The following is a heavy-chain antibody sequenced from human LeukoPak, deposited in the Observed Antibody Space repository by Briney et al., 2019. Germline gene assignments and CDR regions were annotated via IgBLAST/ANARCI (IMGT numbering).Heavy chain of an antibody. D-gene: IGHD6-13*01. Sequence: PGRSLRLSCAASGFTFDDYAMHWVRQAPGKGLEWVSGISWNSGSIGYAYSVKGRFTISRDNAKNSLYLQMNSLRAEDTALYYCAKDRSSSWATPLDYWGQGTLVTVSS. CDR1: GFTFDDYA. CDR3: AKDRSSSWATPLDY. J-gene: IGHJ4*02. V-gene: IGHV3-9*01. CDR2: ISWNSGSI.